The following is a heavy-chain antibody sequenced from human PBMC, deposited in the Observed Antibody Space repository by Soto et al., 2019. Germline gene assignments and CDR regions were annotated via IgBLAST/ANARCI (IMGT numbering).Heavy chain of an antibody. CDR1: GFTFSSYA. CDR3: AKDLGITMIVVVITGAFDI. CDR2: ISGSGGST. J-gene: IGHJ3*02. Sequence: EVQLLESWGGLVQPGGSLRLSCAASGFTFSSYAMSWVRQAPGKGLEWVSAISGSGGSTYYADSVKGRFTISRDNSKNTLYLQMNSLRAEDTAVYYCAKDLGITMIVVVITGAFDIWGQGTMVTVSS. D-gene: IGHD3-22*01. V-gene: IGHV3-23*01.